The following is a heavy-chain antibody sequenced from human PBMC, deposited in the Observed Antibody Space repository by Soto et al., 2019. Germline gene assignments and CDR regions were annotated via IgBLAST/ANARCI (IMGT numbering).Heavy chain of an antibody. CDR3: ARAGYCSGGTCFHGNCDY. CDR1: GYTLTTYY. D-gene: IGHD2-15*01. CDR2: INPNGGST. J-gene: IGHJ4*02. Sequence: ASVKVSCKASGYTLTTYYMHWVRQAPGQGLEWLGIINPNGGSTTYAQKFQGRVTMTRDTSTSTVYLELSSLRSEDTAVYYCARAGYCSGGTCFHGNCDYWGQGTLVTVSS. V-gene: IGHV1-46*01.